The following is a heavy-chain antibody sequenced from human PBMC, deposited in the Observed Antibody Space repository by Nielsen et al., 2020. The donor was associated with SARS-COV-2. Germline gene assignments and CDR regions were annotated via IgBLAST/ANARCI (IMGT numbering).Heavy chain of an antibody. CDR3: ARSPSMVRGHFDF. D-gene: IGHD3-10*01. J-gene: IGHJ4*02. Sequence: SETLSLTCTVSGGSVSSGNYYWSWIRQPPGKGLEWIGYIHYSGSTNYNPSLKRRVTISEDTSKNQFSLKLSSVTAADTAVYYCARSPSMVRGHFDFWGQGALVTVSS. V-gene: IGHV4-61*01. CDR2: IHYSGST. CDR1: GGSVSSGNYY.